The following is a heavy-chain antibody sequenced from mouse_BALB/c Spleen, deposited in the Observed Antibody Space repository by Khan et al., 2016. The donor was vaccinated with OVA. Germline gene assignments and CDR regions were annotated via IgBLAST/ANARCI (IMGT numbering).Heavy chain of an antibody. Sequence: EVELVESGGDLVRPGGSLKLSCSASGFNFSTYSMSWVRQTPDKRLEWVATISSAGDYTFFPDSVKGRFTISRDNARNTLYLQMSSLRSEDTAMYYCASHLTGSFAYWGQGTLVTVSA. V-gene: IGHV5-6*01. J-gene: IGHJ3*01. CDR3: ASHLTGSFAY. D-gene: IGHD4-1*01. CDR2: ISSAGDYT. CDR1: GFNFSTYS.